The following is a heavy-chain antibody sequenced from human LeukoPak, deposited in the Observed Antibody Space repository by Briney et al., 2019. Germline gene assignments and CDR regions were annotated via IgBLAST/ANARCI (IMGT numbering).Heavy chain of an antibody. Sequence: ASVEVSCKASGYTFTSYGISWVRQAPGQGLEWMGWISAYNGNTNYAQKLQGRVTMTTDTSTSTAYMELRSLRSDDTAVYYCARDSWILTGYSVDYWGQGTLVTVSS. CDR2: ISAYNGNT. CDR1: GYTFTSYG. J-gene: IGHJ4*02. V-gene: IGHV1-18*04. CDR3: ARDSWILTGYSVDY. D-gene: IGHD3-9*01.